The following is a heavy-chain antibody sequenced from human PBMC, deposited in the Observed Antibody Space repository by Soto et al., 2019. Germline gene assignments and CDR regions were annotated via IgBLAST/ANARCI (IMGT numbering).Heavy chain of an antibody. D-gene: IGHD3-10*01. J-gene: IGHJ6*02. V-gene: IGHV4-30-4*01. CDR1: GGSISSGDYY. Sequence: PSETLSLTCTVSGGSISSGDYYRSWIRQPPGKGLEWIGYIYYSGSTYYNPSLKSRVTISVDTSKNQFSLKLSSVTAADTAVYYCARGELWFGELFGMDVWGQGTTVTVSS. CDR3: ARGELWFGELFGMDV. CDR2: IYYSGST.